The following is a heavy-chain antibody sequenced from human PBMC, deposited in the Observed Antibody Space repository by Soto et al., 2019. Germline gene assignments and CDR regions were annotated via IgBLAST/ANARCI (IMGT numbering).Heavy chain of an antibody. CDR3: ARVTVTTTSGNYYYYMDV. J-gene: IGHJ6*03. Sequence: GASVKVSCKASGYTFTSYDINWVRQATGQGLEWMGWMNPNSGNTGYAQKFQGRVTMTRNTSISTAYMELSSLRSEDTAAYYCARVTVTTTSGNYYYYMDVWGKGTTVTVSS. D-gene: IGHD4-17*01. V-gene: IGHV1-8*01. CDR1: GYTFTSYD. CDR2: MNPNSGNT.